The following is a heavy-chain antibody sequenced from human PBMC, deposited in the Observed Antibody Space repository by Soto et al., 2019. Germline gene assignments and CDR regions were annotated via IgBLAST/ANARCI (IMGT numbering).Heavy chain of an antibody. CDR2: ISSNGGST. CDR3: VKGTYYDSSGYYDYFDY. J-gene: IGHJ4*02. V-gene: IGHV3-64D*08. D-gene: IGHD3-22*01. CDR1: GFTFSSYA. Sequence: GGSLRLSCSASGFTFSSYAMHWVRQAPGKGLEYVSAISSNGGSTYYADSVKGRFTISRDNSKKTLYLQMSSLRAEDTAVYYCVKGTYYDSSGYYDYFDYWGQGTLVTVSS.